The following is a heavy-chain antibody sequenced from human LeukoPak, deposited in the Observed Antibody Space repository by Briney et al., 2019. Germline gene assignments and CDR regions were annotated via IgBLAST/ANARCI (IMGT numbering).Heavy chain of an antibody. V-gene: IGHV3-21*01. J-gene: IGHJ3*02. Sequence: PGGSLRLSCAASGFTFSSYSMNWVRQAPGKGLEWVSSISSSSSYIYYADSVKGRFTISRDNAKNSLYLQMNSLRAEDTAVYYCARDVVFYYYDSSGYFGAFDIWGQGTMVTVSS. D-gene: IGHD3-22*01. CDR2: ISSSSSYI. CDR1: GFTFSSYS. CDR3: ARDVVFYYYDSSGYFGAFDI.